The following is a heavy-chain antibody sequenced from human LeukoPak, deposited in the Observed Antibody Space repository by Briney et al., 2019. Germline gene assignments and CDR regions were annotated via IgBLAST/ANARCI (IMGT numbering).Heavy chain of an antibody. V-gene: IGHV1-69*04. CDR3: AGGAVAGTFVDY. J-gene: IGHJ4*02. CDR1: GGTFSSYA. Sequence: SVTVSCKASGGTFSSYAISWVRQAPGQGLEWMGRIIPILGIANYAQKFQGRVTITADKSTSTAYMELSSLRSEDTAVYYCAGGAVAGTFVDYWGQGTLVTVSS. D-gene: IGHD6-19*01. CDR2: IIPILGIA.